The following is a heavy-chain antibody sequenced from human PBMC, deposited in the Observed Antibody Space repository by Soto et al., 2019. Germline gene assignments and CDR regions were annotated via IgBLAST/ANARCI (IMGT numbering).Heavy chain of an antibody. Sequence: QVQLVQSGAEVAKPGASVKVSCKTSGYRFFAFGLSWVRQVPGQGLEWLGWSGPGSGNTVYARNFQDRFTVTTDRSTSTSYMELRSLTPVDTALYYCARVAGHSSGSSDFDNWGQGTLVTVSS. CDR1: GYRFFAFG. J-gene: IGHJ4*02. CDR2: SGPGSGNT. D-gene: IGHD3-10*01. V-gene: IGHV1-18*01. CDR3: ARVAGHSSGSSDFDN.